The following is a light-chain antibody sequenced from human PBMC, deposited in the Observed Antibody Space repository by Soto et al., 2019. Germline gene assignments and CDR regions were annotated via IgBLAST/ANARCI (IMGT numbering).Light chain of an antibody. V-gene: IGLV2-11*01. CDR1: RSDVGGYDY. J-gene: IGLJ1*01. CDR2: DVI. CDR3: CSYAGSYSYV. Sequence: QSALTQPRSVSGSPGQSVSISCTGARSDVGGYDYVSWYQQHPDKAPKVIIYDVIKPPSGVPDRFSGSKSGNTASLTISGLQSDDEADYYCCSYAGSYSYVFGPGTKLTVL.